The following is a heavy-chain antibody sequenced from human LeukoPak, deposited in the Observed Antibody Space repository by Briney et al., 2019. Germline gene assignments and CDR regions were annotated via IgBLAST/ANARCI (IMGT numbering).Heavy chain of an antibody. CDR2: IWYDGSNK. Sequence: PGGSLRLSCAASGFTFSSYGMHWVRQAPGKGLEWVALIWYDGSNKYYADSVKGRFTISRDNSKNTLYLQMNSLRAEDTAVYYCARDHWFDPWGQGTLVTVSS. CDR1: GFTFSSYG. J-gene: IGHJ5*02. CDR3: ARDHWFDP. V-gene: IGHV3-33*01.